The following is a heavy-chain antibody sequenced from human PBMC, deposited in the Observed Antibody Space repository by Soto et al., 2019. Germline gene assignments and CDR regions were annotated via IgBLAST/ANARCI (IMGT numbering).Heavy chain of an antibody. CDR1: GFTFSSYA. J-gene: IGHJ3*02. CDR3: AKDRYCSGGSCYDDAFDI. Sequence: EVQLLESGGGLVQPGGSLRLSCAASGFTFSSYAMSWVRQAPGKGLEWVSAISGSGGSTYYADSVKGRFTISRDNSKNTLYLQMNSLRAEDMAVYSCAKDRYCSGGSCYDDAFDIWGQGTMVTVSS. CDR2: ISGSGGST. V-gene: IGHV3-23*01. D-gene: IGHD2-15*01.